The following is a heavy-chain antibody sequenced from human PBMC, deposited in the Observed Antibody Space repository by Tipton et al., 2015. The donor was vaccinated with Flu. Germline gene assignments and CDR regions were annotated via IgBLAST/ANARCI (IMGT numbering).Heavy chain of an antibody. J-gene: IGHJ4*02. CDR1: GGSISSSSYY. CDR2: IYYSGST. D-gene: IGHD3-9*01. CDR3: ARGHYDILTGFNFAPFDY. V-gene: IGHV4-39*01. Sequence: TLSLTCTVSGGSISSSSYYWGWIRQPPGKGLEWIGSIYYSGSTYYNPSLKSRVTISVDTSKNQFSLKLSSVTAADTAVYYCARGHYDILTGFNFAPFDYWGQGTLVTVSS.